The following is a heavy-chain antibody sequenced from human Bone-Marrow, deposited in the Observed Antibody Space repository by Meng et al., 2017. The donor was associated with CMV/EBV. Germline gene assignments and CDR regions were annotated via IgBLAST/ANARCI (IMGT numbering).Heavy chain of an antibody. Sequence: GGSLRLSCAASGFRFDDHGMSWVRQAPGKGLEWVSGINWNGGSTGYVDSVQGRFIISRDNAKNSLYLQMNSLRAEDTALYYCARDRGAGSYYNGYYYGVDVWGQGTTVTVSS. J-gene: IGHJ6*02. CDR1: GFRFDDHG. V-gene: IGHV3-20*04. D-gene: IGHD3-10*01. CDR2: INWNGGST. CDR3: ARDRGAGSYYNGYYYGVDV.